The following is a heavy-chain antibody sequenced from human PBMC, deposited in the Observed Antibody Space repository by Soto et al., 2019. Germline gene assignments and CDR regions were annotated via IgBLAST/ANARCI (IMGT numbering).Heavy chain of an antibody. CDR1: GFTFSSYA. CDR3: ARGYCSSTSCYRPPYYYYGMGV. V-gene: IGHV3-30-3*01. CDR2: ISYDGSNK. Sequence: GSLRLSCAASGFTFSSYAMHWVRQAPGKGLEWVAVISYDGSNKYYADSVKGRFTISRDNSKNTLYLQMNSLRAEDTAVYYCARGYCSSTSCYRPPYYYYGMGVWGQGTTVTVSS. J-gene: IGHJ6*02. D-gene: IGHD2-2*01.